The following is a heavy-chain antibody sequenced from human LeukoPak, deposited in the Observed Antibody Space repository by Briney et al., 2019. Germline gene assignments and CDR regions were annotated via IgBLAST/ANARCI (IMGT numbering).Heavy chain of an antibody. CDR2: IYVGDAT. CDR1: GFTVNNNC. J-gene: IGHJ4*02. D-gene: IGHD6-13*01. CDR3: AKETLATSIAAAGTSQDY. Sequence: GGSLRLSCAASGFTVNNNCLSWVRQAPGKGLEWVSFIYVGDATYYADSVKGRFTIPRDNSKNTLYLQMNSLRAEDTAVYYCAKETLATSIAAAGTSQDYWGQGTLVTVSS. V-gene: IGHV3-66*01.